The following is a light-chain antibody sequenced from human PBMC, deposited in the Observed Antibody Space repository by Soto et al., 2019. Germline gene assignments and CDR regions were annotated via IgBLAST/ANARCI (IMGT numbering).Light chain of an antibody. V-gene: IGKV3-20*01. CDR2: AAS. Sequence: DIVLTQSPGTLSLSPGERATLSCRASQSVSSNYLAWYQQKPGQAPRLLMYAASSRAAGIPDRFSGSGSGTDFTLTISRLEPEDFAVYYCQQYGSSPQYTFGQGTKLEIK. CDR3: QQYGSSPQYT. CDR1: QSVSSNY. J-gene: IGKJ2*01.